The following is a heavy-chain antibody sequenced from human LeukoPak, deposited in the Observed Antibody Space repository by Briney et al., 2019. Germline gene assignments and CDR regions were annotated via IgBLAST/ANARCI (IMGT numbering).Heavy chain of an antibody. J-gene: IGHJ3*02. Sequence: SETLSLTCTVSGGSISSYYWSWIRQPPGKGLEWIGYIYYSGSTNYNPSLKSRVTISVDTSKNQFSLKLSPVTAADTAVYYCARSRGSYYVAFDIWGQGTMVTVSS. CDR1: GGSISSYY. V-gene: IGHV4-59*01. D-gene: IGHD1-26*01. CDR2: IYYSGST. CDR3: ARSRGSYYVAFDI.